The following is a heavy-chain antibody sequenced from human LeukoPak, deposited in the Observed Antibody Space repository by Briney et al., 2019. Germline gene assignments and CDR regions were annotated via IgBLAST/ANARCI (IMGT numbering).Heavy chain of an antibody. D-gene: IGHD2/OR15-2a*01. CDR2: IIPIFGTA. V-gene: IGHV1-69*05. CDR3: ARDRYYRPFDY. CDR1: GGTFSSYA. J-gene: IGHJ4*02. Sequence: SVKVPCKASGGTFSSYAISWVRQAPGQGLEWMGRIIPIFGTANYAQKFQGRVTIATDESTSTAYMELSSLRSEDTAVYYCARDRYYRPFDYRGQGTLVTVSS.